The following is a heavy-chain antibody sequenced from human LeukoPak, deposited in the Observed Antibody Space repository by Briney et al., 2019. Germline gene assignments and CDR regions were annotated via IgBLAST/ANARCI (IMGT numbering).Heavy chain of an antibody. CDR3: AKDKGYCSGGSCPPSNYYYGMDV. J-gene: IGHJ6*02. CDR1: GFTFSSYA. Sequence: GGSLRLSCAASGFTFSSYAMSWVRQAPGKGLEWVSGISWNSGSIGYADSVKGRFTTSRDNAKNSLYLQMNSLRAEDTALYYCAKDKGYCSGGSCPPSNYYYGMDVWGQGTTVTVSS. V-gene: IGHV3-9*01. D-gene: IGHD2-15*01. CDR2: ISWNSGSI.